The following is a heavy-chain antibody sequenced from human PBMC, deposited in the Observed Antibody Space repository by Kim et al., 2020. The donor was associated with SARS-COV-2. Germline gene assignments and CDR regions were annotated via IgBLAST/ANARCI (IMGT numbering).Heavy chain of an antibody. D-gene: IGHD3-3*01. J-gene: IGHJ5*01. CDR3: SRDTFGPVDS. CDR2: T. V-gene: IGHV3-74*01. Sequence: TDYADSVKGRSTISKDSAKNMLFLHMNSLTVEDTAVYFCSRDTFGPVDSWGQGTLVTVSS.